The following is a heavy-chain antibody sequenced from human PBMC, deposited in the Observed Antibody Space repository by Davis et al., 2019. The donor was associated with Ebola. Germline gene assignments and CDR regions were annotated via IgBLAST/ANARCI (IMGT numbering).Heavy chain of an antibody. D-gene: IGHD5-12*01. CDR2: ISGSGGST. Sequence: PGGSLRLSCAASGFTFSSYAMSWVRQAPGKGLEWVSVISGSGGSTYYADSVKGRFTISRDNSKNTLYLQMNSLRAEDTAVYYCAKVAKSYYYYYYMDVWGKGTTVTVSS. CDR1: GFTFSSYA. CDR3: AKVAKSYYYYYYMDV. J-gene: IGHJ6*03. V-gene: IGHV3-23*01.